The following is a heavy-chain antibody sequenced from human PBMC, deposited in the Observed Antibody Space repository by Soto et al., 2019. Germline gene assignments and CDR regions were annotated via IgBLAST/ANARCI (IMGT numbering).Heavy chain of an antibody. CDR1: GFTFHTYT. CDR2: ISSRSSYI. CDR3: AGEEVSRTNTYHGLDV. J-gene: IGHJ6*02. Sequence: EVQLAESGGGLVKPGGSLSLSCAASGFTFHTYTMNWVRQPPGKGLEWVSSISSRSSYIYYADSVKGRFTISRDDARKSLYLQISGLRVEDTAVYYCAGEEVSRTNTYHGLDVWGQGTTVTVS. V-gene: IGHV3-21*01.